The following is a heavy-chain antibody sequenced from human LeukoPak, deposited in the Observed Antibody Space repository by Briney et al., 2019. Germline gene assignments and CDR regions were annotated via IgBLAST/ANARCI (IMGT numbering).Heavy chain of an antibody. CDR3: ARGFWSGLPSGLAYMDV. D-gene: IGHD3-3*01. CDR2: IIPIFGTA. V-gene: IGHV1-69*13. Sequence: SVKVSCKASGGTFSSYAISLVRQDPGQGLEWMGGIIPIFGTANYAQKFQGRVTITADESTSTAYMELSSLRSEDTAVYYCARGFWSGLPSGLAYMDVWGKGTTVTVSS. J-gene: IGHJ6*03. CDR1: GGTFSSYA.